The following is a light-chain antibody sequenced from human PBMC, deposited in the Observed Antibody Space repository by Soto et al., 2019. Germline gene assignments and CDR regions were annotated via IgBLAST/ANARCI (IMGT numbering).Light chain of an antibody. CDR1: NIGSKS. J-gene: IGLJ2*01. V-gene: IGLV3-21*04. Sequence: SYELTQPPSVSVAPGKTASITCGGNNIGSKSVHWYQQRPGQAPVVVIYYDTDRPSGIPERFSASKYGNTATLTISRVEAGDEADYYCQVWHSSSDHVVFGGGPKRTVL. CDR3: QVWHSSSDHVV. CDR2: YDT.